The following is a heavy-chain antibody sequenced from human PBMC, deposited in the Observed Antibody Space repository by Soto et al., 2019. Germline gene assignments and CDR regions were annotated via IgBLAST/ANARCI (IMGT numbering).Heavy chain of an antibody. J-gene: IGHJ6*02. CDR2: LYTSGST. V-gene: IGHV4-4*07. CDR1: SVSIRNYY. D-gene: IGHD2-15*01. Sequence: SETLSLTCTVSSVSIRNYYWSWIRQPAGKGLEWIGRLYTSGSTNYNPSLRGRVTMTADTTKNQLSVRLTSVTAADTAVYYCARDSAGCSGGRCYVDNYFALDVWGQGTTVTV. CDR3: ARDSAGCSGGRCYVDNYFALDV.